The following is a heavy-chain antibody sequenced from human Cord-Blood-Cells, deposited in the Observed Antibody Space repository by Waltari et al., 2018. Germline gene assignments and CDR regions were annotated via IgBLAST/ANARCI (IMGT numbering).Heavy chain of an antibody. Sequence: QVQLVESGGGVVQPGGSLRLSCAASGFTFRRYGSHRGRQAPGTGLEWVAFIRYDGSNKYYADSVKGRFTISRDNSKNTLYLQMNSLRAEDTAVYYCAKVRCSGGSCYPYGMDVWGQGTTVTVSS. J-gene: IGHJ6*02. CDR1: GFTFRRYG. CDR3: AKVRCSGGSCYPYGMDV. V-gene: IGHV3-30*02. D-gene: IGHD2-15*01. CDR2: IRYDGSNK.